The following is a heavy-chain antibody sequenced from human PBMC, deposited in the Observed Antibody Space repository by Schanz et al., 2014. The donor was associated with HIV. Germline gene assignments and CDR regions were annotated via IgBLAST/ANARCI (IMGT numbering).Heavy chain of an antibody. Sequence: VQLVESGGGVVQPGRSLRLSCAASGFTFSSYGMHWVRQAPGKGLEWVSYISGSGSHTYYADTVKGRFTISRDNAKNSLYLQMNSLRAEDTALYYCAKAKSPWTFYYYGMDVWGQGTTVTVSS. J-gene: IGHJ6*02. CDR1: GFTFSSYG. V-gene: IGHV3-21*05. CDR3: AKAKSPWTFYYYGMDV. CDR2: ISGSGSHT.